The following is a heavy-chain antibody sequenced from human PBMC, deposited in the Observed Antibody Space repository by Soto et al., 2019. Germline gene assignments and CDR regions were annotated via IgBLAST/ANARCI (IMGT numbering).Heavy chain of an antibody. CDR2: ISSSSSTI. V-gene: IGHV3-48*01. J-gene: IGHJ4*02. Sequence: GGSLRLSCAASGFTFSSYSMNWVRQAPGKGLEWVSYISSSSSTIYYADSVKGRFTISRDNAKNTLYLQMNSLRAEDTAVYYCAKDEGRAVAGPYFDYWGQGTLVTVSS. CDR3: AKDEGRAVAGPYFDY. D-gene: IGHD6-19*01. CDR1: GFTFSSYS.